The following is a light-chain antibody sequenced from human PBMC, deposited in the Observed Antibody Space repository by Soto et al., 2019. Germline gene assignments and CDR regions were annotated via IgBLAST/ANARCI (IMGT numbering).Light chain of an antibody. V-gene: IGKV1-5*03. CDR3: QQTYSIPIT. CDR2: KAS. J-gene: IGKJ5*01. CDR1: QTISSW. Sequence: IQMTQSPSSLSSSVGDIFTITCRASQTISSWLAWYQQKPGKAPKLLIYKASTLKSGVPSRFSGSGSGTYFTLTINSLHPEDFATYYCQQTYSIPITFGQGTRLEIK.